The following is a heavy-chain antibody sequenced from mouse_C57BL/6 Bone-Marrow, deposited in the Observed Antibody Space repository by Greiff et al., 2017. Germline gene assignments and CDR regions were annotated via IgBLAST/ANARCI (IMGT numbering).Heavy chain of an antibody. CDR2: INYDGSST. CDR3: ASHYGSSPFAY. V-gene: IGHV5-16*01. Sequence: EVQLVESEGGLVQPGSSMKLSCTASGFTFSDYYMAWVRQVPEKGLEWVANINYDGSSTYYLDSLKSRFIISRDNAKNILYLHMSSLKSEDTATYYCASHYGSSPFAYWGQGTLVTVSA. D-gene: IGHD1-1*01. J-gene: IGHJ3*01. CDR1: GFTFSDYY.